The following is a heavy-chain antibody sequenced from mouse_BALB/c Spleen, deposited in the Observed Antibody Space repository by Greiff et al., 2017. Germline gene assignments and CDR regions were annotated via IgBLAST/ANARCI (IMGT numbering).Heavy chain of an antibody. CDR2: IWAGGST. CDR3: ARVRYEAWFAY. CDR1: GFSLTSYG. D-gene: IGHD2-14*01. Sequence: QVQLKESGPDLVAPSQCLSISCTVSGFSLTSYGVHWVRQPPGKGLEWLGVIWAGGSTNYNSALMSRLSIIKDNSKSQVFLKMNSLQTGDTAMYYCARVRYEAWFAYGGQGTRVTVSA. V-gene: IGHV2-9*02. J-gene: IGHJ3*01.